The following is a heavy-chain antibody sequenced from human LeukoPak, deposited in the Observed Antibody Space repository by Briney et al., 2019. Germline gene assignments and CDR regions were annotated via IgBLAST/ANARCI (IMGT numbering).Heavy chain of an antibody. V-gene: IGHV3-53*05. J-gene: IGHJ4*02. CDR1: GFIVNNIY. CDR3: AKDKAFLAGYFDY. CDR2: IYSGGST. Sequence: PGGSLRLSCAASGFIVNNIYISWVRQAPGKGLEWVSVIYSGGSTYYADSVKGRFTISRDNSKNTLYLQMNSLRPEDTAVYYCAKDKAFLAGYFDYWGQGNLVTVSS.